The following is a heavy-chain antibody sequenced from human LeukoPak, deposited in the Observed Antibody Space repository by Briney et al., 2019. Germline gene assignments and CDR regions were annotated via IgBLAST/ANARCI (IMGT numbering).Heavy chain of an antibody. CDR1: GFTFSSYA. D-gene: IGHD2-15*01. V-gene: IGHV3-23*01. Sequence: GSLRLSCAASGFTFSSYATSWVRQSPGKGLEWVSAICGGVSSTYYADSVKGRFPISRDNDKNSLYLQMSSLRDEDTDVYYCARDCSGGSCYSHWYFDLWGRGTLVTVSS. CDR2: ICGGVSST. CDR3: ARDCSGGSCYSHWYFDL. J-gene: IGHJ2*01.